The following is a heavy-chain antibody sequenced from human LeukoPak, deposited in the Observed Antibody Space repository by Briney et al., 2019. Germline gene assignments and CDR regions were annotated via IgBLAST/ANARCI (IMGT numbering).Heavy chain of an antibody. V-gene: IGHV1-2*02. CDR3: ARDTGGVRSSGWYDLPYYFDY. Sequence: GASVKVSCKASGYTFTGYYMHWARQAPGQGLEWMGWINPNSGGTNYAQKFQGRVTMTRDTSISTAYMELSRLRSDDTAVYYCARDTGGVRSSGWYDLPYYFDYWGQGTLVTVSS. CDR2: INPNSGGT. J-gene: IGHJ4*02. CDR1: GYTFTGYY. D-gene: IGHD6-19*01.